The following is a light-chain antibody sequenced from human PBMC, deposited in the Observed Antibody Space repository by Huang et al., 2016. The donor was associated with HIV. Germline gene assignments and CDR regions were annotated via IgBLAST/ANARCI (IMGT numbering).Light chain of an antibody. CDR3: QQYGGSPRT. CDR1: ETVTSGY. Sequence: EIVLTQSPGTLSLSPGERATLSCRASETVTSGYLAWDQQQPGQAPRLLSFGSSTRATGIPDRFTGSGSGTDFTLTITRLEREDFAMYYCQQYGGSPRTCGQGTKLELK. V-gene: IGKV3-20*01. J-gene: IGKJ2*01. CDR2: GSS.